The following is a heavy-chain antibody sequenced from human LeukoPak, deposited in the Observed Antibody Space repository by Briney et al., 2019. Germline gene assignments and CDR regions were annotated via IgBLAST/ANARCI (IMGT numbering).Heavy chain of an antibody. Sequence: ASVKVSCKASGYTFPSYGISWVRQAPGQGLEWMGWISAYNGNTNFAQKLQGRVTMTTDTSTSTANMELRSLRSDDTAVYYCARVGKWLRSVDFDYWGQGTLVTVSS. D-gene: IGHD5-12*01. CDR2: ISAYNGNT. J-gene: IGHJ4*02. CDR3: ARVGKWLRSVDFDY. CDR1: GYTFPSYG. V-gene: IGHV1-18*01.